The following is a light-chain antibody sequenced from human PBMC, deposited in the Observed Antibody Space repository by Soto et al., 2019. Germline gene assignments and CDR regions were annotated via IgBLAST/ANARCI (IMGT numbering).Light chain of an antibody. CDR1: QVISSY. J-gene: IGKJ1*01. CDR3: QQYYSYPQT. V-gene: IGKV1-9*01. Sequence: DIQLTQSPSFLSASVGDRVTITGRASQVISSYLAWYQQKPGKAPKLLIYAASTLQSGVPSRFSGSGSGTDFTLTISCLQSEDFATYYCQQYYSYPQTCGQGTKVDIK. CDR2: AAS.